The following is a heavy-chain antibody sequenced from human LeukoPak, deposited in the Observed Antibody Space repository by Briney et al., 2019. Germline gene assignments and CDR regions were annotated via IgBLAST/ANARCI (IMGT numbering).Heavy chain of an antibody. CDR1: GFTFNTCA. D-gene: IGHD3-3*01. CDR3: AKGVFGVNRAFDY. CDR2: ISESGSGT. J-gene: IGHJ4*02. V-gene: IGHV3-23*01. Sequence: GACLRLACEPAGFTFNTCATSSVRQAPGKGLEWVSAISESGSGTYYADSVKGRFTISRDNSKNTLYLQMNSLRVDDTALYYCAKGVFGVNRAFDYWGQGTLVTVSS.